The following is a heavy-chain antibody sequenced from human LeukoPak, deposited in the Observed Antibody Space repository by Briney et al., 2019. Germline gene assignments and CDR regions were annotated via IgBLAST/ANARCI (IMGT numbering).Heavy chain of an antibody. Sequence: VASVKVSCKVSGNTFPDYYIHWVKQAPGKGLEWVGHVDPEDGETMYAGRFQGRVTITADRSTDTDTAYMELSSLRSEDTAVYYCARAEGYYDFWSGYWDYWGQGTLVTVSS. D-gene: IGHD3-3*01. J-gene: IGHJ4*02. V-gene: IGHV1-69-2*01. CDR2: VDPEDGET. CDR1: GNTFPDYY. CDR3: ARAEGYYDFWSGYWDY.